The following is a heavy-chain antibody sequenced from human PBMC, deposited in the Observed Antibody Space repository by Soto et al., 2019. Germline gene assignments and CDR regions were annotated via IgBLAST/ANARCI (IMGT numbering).Heavy chain of an antibody. J-gene: IGHJ4*02. CDR1: GFTFSSFG. V-gene: IGHV3-30*18. D-gene: IGHD3-3*01. Sequence: PGGSLRLSCAASGFTFSSFGMHWVRQAPGKGLEWVAVMSNDGSNKYYGNSVKGRFTISRDNSKNRLYLQMNSLRAEDTAVYYCAKASWRGYSSAVDQWGKGTRVTVS. CDR3: AKASWRGYSSAVDQ. CDR2: MSNDGSNK.